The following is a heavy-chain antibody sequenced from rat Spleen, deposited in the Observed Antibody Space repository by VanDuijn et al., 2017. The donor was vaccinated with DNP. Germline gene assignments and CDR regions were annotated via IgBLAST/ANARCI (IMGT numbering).Heavy chain of an antibody. CDR3: ARDWDGYNIDY. V-gene: IGHV2-30*01. CDR2: IWTGGGI. J-gene: IGHJ2*01. CDR1: GFSLTSHH. D-gene: IGHD4-1*01. Sequence: QVQLKESGPGLVQPSQTLSLTCTVSGFSLTSHHVHWVRQPSGKGLEWMGVIWTGGGIEYNPVLKSRLSISRDTSKSQVFLRMNSLQTEDTATYYCARDWDGYNIDYWGQGVMVTVSS.